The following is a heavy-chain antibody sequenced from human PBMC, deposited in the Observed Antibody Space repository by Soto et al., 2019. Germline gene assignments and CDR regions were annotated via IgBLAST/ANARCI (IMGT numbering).Heavy chain of an antibody. CDR1: GFTFSSYA. CDR3: SKSPFVRRVIHFDL. Sequence: PGGSLRLSCAASGFTFSSYAMSWVRQGPGKGLEWVSAISGSGGSTYYADSVKGRFTISRDNSKNTLYLQMNSLRAEDTAVYFCSKSPFVRRVIHFDLRAQRTLVTVSS. CDR2: ISGSGGST. J-gene: IGHJ4*02. V-gene: IGHV3-23*01. D-gene: IGHD3-10*01.